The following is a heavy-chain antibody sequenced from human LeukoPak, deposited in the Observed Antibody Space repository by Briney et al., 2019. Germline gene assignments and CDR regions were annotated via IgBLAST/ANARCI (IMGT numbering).Heavy chain of an antibody. D-gene: IGHD3-10*01. CDR2: MSSDGIKK. J-gene: IGHJ4*02. V-gene: IGHV3-30*03. CDR1: GFTFSSYA. Sequence: GGPLRLSCAASGFTFSSYAMSWVRQAPGKGLEWVAIMSSDGIKKYYADSLKGRFTISRDNSKNTLYLDMNSLRAEDTAVYYCVAEITLVRGLYNDFWGQGTLVTVSS. CDR3: VAEITLVRGLYNDF.